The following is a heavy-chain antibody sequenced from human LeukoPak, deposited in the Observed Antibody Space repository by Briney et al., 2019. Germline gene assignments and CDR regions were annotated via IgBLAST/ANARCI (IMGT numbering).Heavy chain of an antibody. CDR2: ISAYNGNT. J-gene: IGHJ3*02. CDR1: GYTLTSYG. CDR3: ARGTYYYDSSGYSKVVAFDI. D-gene: IGHD3-22*01. Sequence: ASVKVSCQASGYTLTSYGISWVRQARGQGLEWMGWISAYNGNTNYAQKLQGRVNMTTDTSTSTAYMELRGLRSDDTAVYYCARGTYYYDSSGYSKVVAFDIWGQGTMVTVSS. V-gene: IGHV1-18*01.